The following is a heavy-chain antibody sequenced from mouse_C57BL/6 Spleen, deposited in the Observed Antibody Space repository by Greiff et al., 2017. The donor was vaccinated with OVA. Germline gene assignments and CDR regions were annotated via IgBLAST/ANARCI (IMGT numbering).Heavy chain of an antibody. Sequence: EVQLQESGGGLVQPGESLKLSCESNEYAFPSHDMSWVRKTPEKRLELVAAINSDCGSTYYPDTMERRFILSRDNTKKTLDPQMSSLRAEDTALYYCARQLRGVMDYWGQGTSVTVSS. CDR1: EYAFPSHD. V-gene: IGHV5-2*01. J-gene: IGHJ4*01. CDR2: INSDCGST. D-gene: IGHD1-1*01. CDR3: ARQLRGVMDY.